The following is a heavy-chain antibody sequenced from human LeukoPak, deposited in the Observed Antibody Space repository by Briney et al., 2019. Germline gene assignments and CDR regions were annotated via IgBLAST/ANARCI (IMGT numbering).Heavy chain of an antibody. CDR1: GFTFSSYG. V-gene: IGHV3-33*06. J-gene: IGHJ4*02. Sequence: GGSLRLSCAASGFTFSSYGMHWVRQAPGKGLEWVAVIWYDGSNKYYAGSVKGRFTISRDNSKNTLYLQMNSLRAEDTAVYYCAKDGTGTTGGFDYWGQGTLVTVSS. CDR2: IWYDGSNK. D-gene: IGHD1-7*01. CDR3: AKDGTGTTGGFDY.